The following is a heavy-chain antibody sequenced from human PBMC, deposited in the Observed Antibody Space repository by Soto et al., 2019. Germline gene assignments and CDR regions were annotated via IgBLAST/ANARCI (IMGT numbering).Heavy chain of an antibody. CDR1: GGTFSSYA. Sequence: QVQLVQSGAEVTKPGSSVKVSCKASGGTFSSYAISWVRQAPGQGLEWMGGIIPIFGTANYAQKFQGRVTITADESTSTAYMELSSLRSEDTAVYYCARDRGRYYYDSSGAFDIWGQGTMVTVSS. D-gene: IGHD3-22*01. V-gene: IGHV1-69*01. CDR2: IIPIFGTA. J-gene: IGHJ3*02. CDR3: ARDRGRYYYDSSGAFDI.